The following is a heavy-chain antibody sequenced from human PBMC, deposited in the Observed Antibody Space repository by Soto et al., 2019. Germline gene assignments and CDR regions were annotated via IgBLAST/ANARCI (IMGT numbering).Heavy chain of an antibody. J-gene: IGHJ4*02. CDR2: ITGSSTYV. D-gene: IGHD2-2*01. CDR3: AKGLVPDDKTSLNDY. CDR1: GFTFTTYT. V-gene: IGHV3-21*04. Sequence: GGSLRLSCAASGFTFTTYTMNWVRQAPGKGLEWVSSITGSSTYVDYADSVKGRFTISRDNSKKTLYLQMNSLRAEDTAVYHCAKGLVPDDKTSLNDYWGQGTLVTVSS.